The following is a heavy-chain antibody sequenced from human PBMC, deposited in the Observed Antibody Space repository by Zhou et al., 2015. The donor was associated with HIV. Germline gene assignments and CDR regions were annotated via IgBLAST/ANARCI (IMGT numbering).Heavy chain of an antibody. Sequence: QVQLVQSGAEVKKPGSSVKVSCKASGGTFSSYAISWVRQAPGQGLEWMGGIIPIFGTANYAQKFQGRVTITADKSTSTAYMELSSLRSEDTAVYYCASPSVHGSLTAKGSYDAFDIWGQGTMVTVSS. CDR1: GGTFSSYA. CDR2: IIPIFGTA. CDR3: ASPSVHGSLTAKGSYDAFDI. D-gene: IGHD1-26*01. J-gene: IGHJ3*02. V-gene: IGHV1-69*06.